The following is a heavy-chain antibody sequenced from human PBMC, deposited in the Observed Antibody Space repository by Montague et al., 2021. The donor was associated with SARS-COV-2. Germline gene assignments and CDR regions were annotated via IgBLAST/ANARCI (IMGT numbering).Heavy chain of an antibody. CDR2: INHGGST. CDR3: AREGVGATTNDAFDI. V-gene: IGHV4-34*01. Sequence: SETLSLTCAVYGGSFSGYYWSWIRQPPGKGLEWIGEINHGGSTXXXPSXXXRVTISVDTSKNQFSLKLSSVTVADTAVYYCAREGVGATTNDAFDIWGQGTMVTVSS. D-gene: IGHD1-26*01. CDR1: GGSFSGYY. J-gene: IGHJ3*02.